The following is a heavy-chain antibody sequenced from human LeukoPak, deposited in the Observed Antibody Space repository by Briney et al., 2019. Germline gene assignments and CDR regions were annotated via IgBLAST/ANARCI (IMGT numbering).Heavy chain of an antibody. CDR1: GFIFSDYY. D-gene: IGHD1-26*01. CDR3: AKPRDSGSYFAASDY. CDR2: IYSGGST. Sequence: GGSLRLSCAASGFIFSDYYMSWIRQAPGKGLEWVSLIYSGGSTYYADSVKGRFTISRDNSKNTLYLQMNSLRAEDTAVYYCAKPRDSGSYFAASDYWGQGTLVTVSS. J-gene: IGHJ4*02. V-gene: IGHV3-53*01.